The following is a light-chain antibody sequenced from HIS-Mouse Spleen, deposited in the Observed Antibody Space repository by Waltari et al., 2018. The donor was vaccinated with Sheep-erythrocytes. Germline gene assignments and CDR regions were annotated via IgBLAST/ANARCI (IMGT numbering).Light chain of an antibody. V-gene: IGLV3-19*01. CDR2: GKN. J-gene: IGLJ2*01. CDR3: NSRDSSGNNVV. Sequence: SSELTQDPAVSVALGQTVRITCQGDSLRSYYASWYQQKPGQAPVLVIYGKNNRPSGIPDRFPGSSSGNTASLTITGAQAEDEADYYCNSRDSSGNNVVFGGGTKLTVL. CDR1: SLRSYY.